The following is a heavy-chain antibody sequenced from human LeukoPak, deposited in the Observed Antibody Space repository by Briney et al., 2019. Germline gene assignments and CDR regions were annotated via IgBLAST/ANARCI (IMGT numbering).Heavy chain of an antibody. D-gene: IGHD3-10*01. CDR1: GYTFTGYY. J-gene: IGHJ3*02. Sequence: GASVKVSCKASGYTFTGYYIHWVRQAPGQGLEWMGWINPNSGGTNYAQKFQGRVTMTRDTSISTAYMELSRLRSDDTAVYYCARDRDYYGSGSQDAFDIWGQGTMVTVSS. V-gene: IGHV1-2*02. CDR3: ARDRDYYGSGSQDAFDI. CDR2: INPNSGGT.